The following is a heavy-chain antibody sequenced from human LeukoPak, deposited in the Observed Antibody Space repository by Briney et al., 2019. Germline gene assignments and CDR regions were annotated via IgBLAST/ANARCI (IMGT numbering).Heavy chain of an antibody. V-gene: IGHV1-3*01. CDR3: ARDSLYDYVWGSYGLGDY. CDR2: INAGNGNT. CDR1: GYTFTNHD. J-gene: IGHJ4*02. D-gene: IGHD3-16*01. Sequence: ASVKVSCKASGYTFTNHDINWVRQAPGQRLEWMGWINAGNGNTKYSQKFQGRVTITRDTSASTAYMELSSLRSEDTAVYYCARDSLYDYVWGSYGLGDYWGQGTLVTVSS.